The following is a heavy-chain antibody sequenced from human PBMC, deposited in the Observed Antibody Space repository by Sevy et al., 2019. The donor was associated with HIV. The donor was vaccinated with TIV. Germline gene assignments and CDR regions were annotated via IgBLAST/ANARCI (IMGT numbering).Heavy chain of an antibody. CDR2: ITGNGNTI. D-gene: IGHD3-16*01. CDR1: GFIFSDRY. V-gene: IGHV3-11*01. CDR3: ASSLLVDGRWGPPYGMDV. J-gene: IGHJ6*02. Sequence: GGSLRLSCAASGFIFSDRYMNWIRQAPGKGLEWIAYITGNGNTIYYADSVKGRFTISRDNAKNSLFLQMNSLRAEDTAVYYCASSLLVDGRWGPPYGMDVWGQGTTVTVSS.